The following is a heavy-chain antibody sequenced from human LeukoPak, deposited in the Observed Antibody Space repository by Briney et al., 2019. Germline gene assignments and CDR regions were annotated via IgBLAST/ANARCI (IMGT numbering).Heavy chain of an antibody. CDR3: ARGGFYCGDDCYY. V-gene: IGHV4-59*12. J-gene: IGHJ4*02. D-gene: IGHD2-21*02. CDR1: GGFISTYY. CDR2: IYHSGST. Sequence: SETLSLTCTVSGGFISTYYWSWIRQPPGKGLEWIGYIYHSGSTNYNPALKSRVTISIDTSKNQFSLKLSSVTAADTAVYYCARGGFYCGDDCYYWGQGTLVTVSS.